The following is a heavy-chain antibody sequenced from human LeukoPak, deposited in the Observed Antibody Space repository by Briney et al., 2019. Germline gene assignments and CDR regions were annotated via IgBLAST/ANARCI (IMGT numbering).Heavy chain of an antibody. J-gene: IGHJ4*02. Sequence: SETLSLTCAVSGYSISSAYVWGWVRQPPGQGLEWLATIYHSGSTSYNPALRGRVSVSIDTSGNQFSLKLTSVTAADTAMYFCARGENYSGSGIFDFWGQGTLVTVSS. D-gene: IGHD3-10*01. CDR3: ARGENYSGSGIFDF. CDR2: IYHSGST. V-gene: IGHV4-38-2*01. CDR1: GYSISSAYV.